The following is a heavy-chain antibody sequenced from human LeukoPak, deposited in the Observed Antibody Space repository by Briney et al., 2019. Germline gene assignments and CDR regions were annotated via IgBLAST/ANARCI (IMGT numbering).Heavy chain of an antibody. CDR2: IWYDGSNK. CDR3: ARTGGLGYCSGGSCYPMGYYYGMDV. D-gene: IGHD2-15*01. J-gene: IGHJ6*02. V-gene: IGHV3-33*01. Sequence: PGRSLRLSCAASGFTFSSYGMHWVRQAPGKGLEWVAVIWYDGSNKYYADSVKGRFTISRGNSKNTLYLQMNSLRAEDTAVYYCARTGGLGYCSGGSCYPMGYYYGMDVWGQGTTVTVSS. CDR1: GFTFSSYG.